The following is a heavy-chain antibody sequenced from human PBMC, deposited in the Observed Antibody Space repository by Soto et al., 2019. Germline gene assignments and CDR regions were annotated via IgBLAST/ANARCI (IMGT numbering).Heavy chain of an antibody. CDR1: GGSISSSSYY. CDR2: IYYSGST. CDR3: ASLDLCSGGSCYSESYFDY. Sequence: SETLSLTCTVSGGSISSSSYYWGWIRQPPGKGLEWIGSIYYSGSTYYNPSLKSRVTISVDTSKNQFSLKLSSVTAADTAVYYCASLDLCSGGSCYSESYFDYWGQGTLVTVS. V-gene: IGHV4-39*01. D-gene: IGHD2-15*01. J-gene: IGHJ4*02.